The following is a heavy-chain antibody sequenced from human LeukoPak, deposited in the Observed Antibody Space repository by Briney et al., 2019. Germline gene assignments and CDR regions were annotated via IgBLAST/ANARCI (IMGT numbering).Heavy chain of an antibody. CDR2: ISGSGGST. CDR1: GFTFSSYG. Sequence: PGGSLRLSCAASGFTFSSYGMSWVRQAPGKGLEWVSAISGSGGSTYYADSVKGRFTISRDNSKNTLYLQMNSLRAEDTAVYYCAKAYYDILTGYYKGPNWFDPWGQGTLVTVSS. D-gene: IGHD3-9*01. CDR3: AKAYYDILTGYYKGPNWFDP. V-gene: IGHV3-23*01. J-gene: IGHJ5*02.